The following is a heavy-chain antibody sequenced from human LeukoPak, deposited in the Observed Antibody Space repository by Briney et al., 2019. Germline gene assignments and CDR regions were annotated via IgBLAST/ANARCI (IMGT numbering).Heavy chain of an antibody. V-gene: IGHV1-69*01. CDR2: IIPIFGTA. Sequence: SVKVSCKASGGTFSSYAISRVRQAPGQGLEWMGGIIPIFGTANYAQKFQGRVTITADESTSTAYMELSSLRSEDTAVYYCARAQTYYYDSSGYFPDAFDIWGQGTMVTVSS. CDR3: ARAQTYYYDSSGYFPDAFDI. D-gene: IGHD3-22*01. J-gene: IGHJ3*02. CDR1: GGTFSSYA.